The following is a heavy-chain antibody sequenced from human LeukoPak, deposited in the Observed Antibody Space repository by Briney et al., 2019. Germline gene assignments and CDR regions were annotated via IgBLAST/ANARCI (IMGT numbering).Heavy chain of an antibody. V-gene: IGHV4-39*01. Sequence: PSETLSLTCTVSGGSISSSSYYWGWIRQPPGKGLEWIGSIYYSGSTYYNPSLKSRVTISVDTSKNQFSLKLSSVTAADTAVYYCARLGPVWVQGEDYWGQGTLVTVSS. D-gene: IGHD3-10*01. CDR3: ARLGPVWVQGEDY. CDR2: IYYSGST. J-gene: IGHJ4*02. CDR1: GGSISSSSYY.